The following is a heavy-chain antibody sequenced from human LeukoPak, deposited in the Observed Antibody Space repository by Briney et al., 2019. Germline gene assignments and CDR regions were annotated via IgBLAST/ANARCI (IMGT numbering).Heavy chain of an antibody. CDR3: AKDSAMANLFGSYNWFAP. Sequence: GGSLRLSCAASGFTFSSYAMSWVRQAPGKGLEWVSAISGSGGSTYYADSVKGRFTISRDNSKNTLYLQMNSLRAEDTAVYYCAKDSAMANLFGSYNWFAPWGQETLVTVPS. CDR1: GFTFSSYA. V-gene: IGHV3-23*01. CDR2: ISGSGGST. J-gene: IGHJ5*02. D-gene: IGHD5-18*01.